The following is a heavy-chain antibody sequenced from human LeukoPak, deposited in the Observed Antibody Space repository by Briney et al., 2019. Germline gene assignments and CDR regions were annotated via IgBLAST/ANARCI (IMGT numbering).Heavy chain of an antibody. CDR2: ISSSSSTI. CDR1: GFTFSSYS. CDR3: ARDQVVTTVTTTFDY. V-gene: IGHV3-48*01. Sequence: GGSLRLSFAASGFTFSSYSMNWVRQAPGKGLEWVSYISSSSSTIYYADSVKGRFTISRDNAKNSLYLQMNSLRAEDTAVYYCARDQVVTTVTTTFDYWGQGTLVTVSS. J-gene: IGHJ4*02. D-gene: IGHD4-11*01.